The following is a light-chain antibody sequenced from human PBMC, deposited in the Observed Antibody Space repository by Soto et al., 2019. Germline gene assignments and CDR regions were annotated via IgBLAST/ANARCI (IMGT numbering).Light chain of an antibody. CDR3: SSYTSNSTWV. Sequence: QSVLTQPASVSGSPGQSITISCTGTISDVGGYNYVSWYQQHPGKAPKLLIYEVSNRPSGVSNRFSGSKSGNTASLTISGLQAEDEADYYCSSYTSNSTWVFGGGTKVTVL. J-gene: IGLJ3*02. CDR2: EVS. CDR1: ISDVGGYNY. V-gene: IGLV2-14*01.